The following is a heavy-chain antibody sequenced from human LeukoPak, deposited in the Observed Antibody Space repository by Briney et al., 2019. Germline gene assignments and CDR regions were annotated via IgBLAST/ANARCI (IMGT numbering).Heavy chain of an antibody. D-gene: IGHD2-21*02. V-gene: IGHV3-23*01. J-gene: IGHJ4*02. Sequence: PGGSLRLSCAASGFTFGNYAMSWVRQAPGKGLEWVSAISGSGGNTYYADSVRGRFTISRDNSKSTLYLQVNSLRVEDTAIYYCGKAQTACGGDCYSNFDYWGQGTLVTVSS. CDR1: GFTFGNYA. CDR3: GKAQTACGGDCYSNFDY. CDR2: ISGSGGNT.